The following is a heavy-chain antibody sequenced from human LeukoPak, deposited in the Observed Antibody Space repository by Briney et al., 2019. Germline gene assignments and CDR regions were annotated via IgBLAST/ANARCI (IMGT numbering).Heavy chain of an antibody. V-gene: IGHV4-59*01. CDR2: IYYSGST. Sequence: SETLSLTCTVSGGSISSYYWSWFRQPPGKGLEWIGYIYYSGSTNYNPSLKSRLTISVDTSKNQFSLKLSSVTAADTAVYYCARGDPDSSGQYDYWGQGTLVTVSS. CDR3: ARGDPDSSGQYDY. J-gene: IGHJ4*02. D-gene: IGHD3-22*01. CDR1: GGSISSYY.